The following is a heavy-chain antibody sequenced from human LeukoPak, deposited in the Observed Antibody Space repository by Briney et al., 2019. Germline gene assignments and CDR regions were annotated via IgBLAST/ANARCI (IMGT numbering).Heavy chain of an antibody. CDR2: INHSGST. CDR1: GGSFSGYY. CDR3: AREPRDDWFDP. Sequence: SETLSLTCAAYGGSFSGYYWSWIRQPPGKGLEWIGEINHSGSTYYNPSLKSRVTISVDTSKNQFSLKLSSVTAADTAVYYCAREPRDDWFDPWGQGTLVTVSS. V-gene: IGHV4-34*01. J-gene: IGHJ5*02.